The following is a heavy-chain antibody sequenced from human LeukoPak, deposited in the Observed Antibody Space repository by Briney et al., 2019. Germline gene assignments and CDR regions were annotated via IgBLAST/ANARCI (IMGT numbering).Heavy chain of an antibody. D-gene: IGHD6-19*01. Sequence: SVKVSCKASGGTFSSYAISWVRQAPGQGLEWMGRIIPIFGTANYAQKFQGRVTITTDESTSTAYIELSSLRSDDTAVYYCARDTTVAGTNYYYMDVWGKGTTVTVSS. CDR3: ARDTTVAGTNYYYMDV. CDR2: IIPIFGTA. J-gene: IGHJ6*03. V-gene: IGHV1-69*05. CDR1: GGTFSSYA.